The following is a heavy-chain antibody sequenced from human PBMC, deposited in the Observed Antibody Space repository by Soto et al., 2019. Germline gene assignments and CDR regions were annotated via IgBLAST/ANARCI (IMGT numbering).Heavy chain of an antibody. CDR1: GYSFTSYW. J-gene: IGHJ5*02. V-gene: IGHV5-51*01. D-gene: IGHD3-10*01. CDR2: IYPGDSDT. Sequence: GESLKISCKGSGYSFTSYWIGWVRQMPGKGLEWMGIIYPGDSDTRYSPSFQGQVTISADKSISTAYLQWSSLKASDTAMYYCARSGDWDGSGSYYTSWFDPWGQGTLVTVSS. CDR3: ARSGDWDGSGSYYTSWFDP.